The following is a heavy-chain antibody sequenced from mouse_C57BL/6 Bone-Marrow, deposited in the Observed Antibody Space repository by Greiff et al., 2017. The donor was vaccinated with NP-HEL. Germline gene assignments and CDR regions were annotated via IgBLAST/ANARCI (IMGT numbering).Heavy chain of an antibody. Sequence: VQLQQSVAELVRPGASVKLSCTASGFNIKNTYMHWVKQRPEQGLEWIGRIDPANGNTKYAPKFQGKATITADTSSNTAYLQLSILTSEDTAIYYCAPTYYSNYVRWYFDVWGTGTTVTVSS. CDR2: IDPANGNT. V-gene: IGHV14-3*01. J-gene: IGHJ1*03. CDR1: GFNIKNTY. D-gene: IGHD2-5*01. CDR3: APTYYSNYVRWYFDV.